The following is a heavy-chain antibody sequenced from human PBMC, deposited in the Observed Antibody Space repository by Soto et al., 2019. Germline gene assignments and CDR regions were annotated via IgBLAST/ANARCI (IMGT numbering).Heavy chain of an antibody. J-gene: IGHJ4*02. CDR3: AREEDRSCSSTRCYFEY. D-gene: IGHD2-2*01. CDR2: IIPIFGTA. Sequence: GASVKVSCKASGGTFSSYAISWVRQAPGQGLEWMGGIIPIFGTANYAQKFQGRVTITADESTSTAYMELSSLRSEDTAVYYCAREEDRSCSSTRCYFEYWGQGPLVTVSS. V-gene: IGHV1-69*13. CDR1: GGTFSSYA.